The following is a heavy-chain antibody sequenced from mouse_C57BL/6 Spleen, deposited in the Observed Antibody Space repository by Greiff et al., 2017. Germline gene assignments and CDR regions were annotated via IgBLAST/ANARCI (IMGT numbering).Heavy chain of an antibody. J-gene: IGHJ2*01. CDR1: GYTFTSYG. D-gene: IGHD1-1*01. CDR3: ARPVYCGSSYDY. CDR2: IFPRSGNT. Sequence: VQLQQSGAELARPGASVKLSCKASGYTFTSYGISWVKQRTGQGLEWIGEIFPRSGNTYYNEKFKGKATLTADKSSSTADMELRSRTSEDSAVYFCARPVYCGSSYDYWGQGTTLTVAS. V-gene: IGHV1-81*01.